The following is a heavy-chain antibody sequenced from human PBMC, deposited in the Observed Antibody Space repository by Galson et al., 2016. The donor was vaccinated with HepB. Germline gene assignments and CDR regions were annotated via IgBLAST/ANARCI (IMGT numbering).Heavy chain of an antibody. CDR2: IWYGGNYE. Sequence: SLRLSCAASGFTFLSFGMHWVRQAPGKGLEWLGVIWYGGNYEYYADSMKGRFTISTDNSKNTLYLQMNSLRVEDTAIYYCARLTEISGFHLFDQWGQGTLVTVSS. V-gene: IGHV3-33*01. CDR3: ARLTEISGFHLFDQ. J-gene: IGHJ4*02. D-gene: IGHD3-3*02. CDR1: GFTFLSFG.